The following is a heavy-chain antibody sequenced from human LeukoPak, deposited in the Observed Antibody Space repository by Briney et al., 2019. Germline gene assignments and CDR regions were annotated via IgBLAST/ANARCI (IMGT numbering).Heavy chain of an antibody. Sequence: GGSLRLSCAASGFTFSSYGMHWVRQAPVKGLEWVAVISYDGSNKYYADSVKGRFTISRDNSKNTLYLQMNSLRAEDTAVYYCAKFTSPSSSFDYWGQGTLVTVSS. CDR2: ISYDGSNK. V-gene: IGHV3-30*18. J-gene: IGHJ4*02. CDR1: GFTFSSYG. CDR3: AKFTSPSSSFDY. D-gene: IGHD2-2*01.